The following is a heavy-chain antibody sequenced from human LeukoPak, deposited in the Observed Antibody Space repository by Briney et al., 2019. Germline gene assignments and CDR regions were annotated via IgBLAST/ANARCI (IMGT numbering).Heavy chain of an antibody. V-gene: IGHV1-69*13. D-gene: IGHD2-2*01. CDR2: IIPIFGTA. Sequence: ASVKVSCKASGGTFSSYAISWVRQAPGQGLEWMGGIIPIFGTANYAQKFQGRVTITADESTSTAYMELSSLRSEDTAVYYCARDGDPDIVVVPAANYYFDYWGQGTLVTVSS. CDR1: GGTFSSYA. J-gene: IGHJ4*02. CDR3: ARDGDPDIVVVPAANYYFDY.